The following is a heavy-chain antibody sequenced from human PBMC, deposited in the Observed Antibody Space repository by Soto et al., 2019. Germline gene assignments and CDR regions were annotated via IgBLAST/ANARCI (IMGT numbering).Heavy chain of an antibody. D-gene: IGHD1-1*01. J-gene: IGHJ4*02. CDR2: IYYSGST. Sequence: QVKLQESGPGLVKPSQTLSLTCTVSGGSISSGGYYWSWIRQHPGKGLEWIGYIYYSGSTYYNPSLKSRVTISVDTSKNQFSLKLSSVTAADTAVYYCASGGMATTPYYFDYWGQGTLVTVSS. CDR1: GGSISSGGYY. CDR3: ASGGMATTPYYFDY. V-gene: IGHV4-31*03.